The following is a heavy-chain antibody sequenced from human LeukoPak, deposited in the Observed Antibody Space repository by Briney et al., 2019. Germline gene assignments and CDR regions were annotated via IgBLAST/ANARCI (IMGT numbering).Heavy chain of an antibody. Sequence: SETLSLTCAVYGGSFRGYYWSWIRQPPGKGLEWIGEINHSGSTNYNPSLKSRVTISLDTSMKKFSLKLNSVTAADTAVYYCARAQLNLLVDFGMDVWGQGTTVTVSS. J-gene: IGHJ6*02. V-gene: IGHV4-34*01. CDR1: GGSFRGYY. CDR3: ARAQLNLLVDFGMDV. CDR2: INHSGST. D-gene: IGHD1-1*01.